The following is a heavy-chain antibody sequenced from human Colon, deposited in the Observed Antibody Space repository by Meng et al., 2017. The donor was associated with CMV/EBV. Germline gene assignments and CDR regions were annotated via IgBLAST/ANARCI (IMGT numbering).Heavy chain of an antibody. CDR2: MNPNSGNT. J-gene: IGHJ4*02. V-gene: IGHV1-8*01. CDR3: ARFYPYCSGGKCYPYFDY. Sequence: YTLTSYDINWVRQATGQGLEWMGWMNPNSGNTGYAQKFQGRVTMTRNTSISTAYMELSSLDFEDTAVYYCARFYPYCSGGKCYPYFDYWGQGSLVTVSS. CDR1: YTLTSYD. D-gene: IGHD2-15*01.